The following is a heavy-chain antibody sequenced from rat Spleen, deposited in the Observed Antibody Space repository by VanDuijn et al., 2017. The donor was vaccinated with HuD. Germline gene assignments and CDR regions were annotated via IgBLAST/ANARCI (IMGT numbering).Heavy chain of an antibody. Sequence: EVQLVESGGGLVQPGRSLKLSCAASGFTFSNSYMAWVRQAPTKGLEWVASISIGGYNTYYRDSVKGRFTISRDNAKNTLYLQMDSLRSEDTATYYCARHMAGLYVMDAWGQGASVTVSS. V-gene: IGHV5-25*01. CDR3: ARHMAGLYVMDA. CDR2: ISIGGYNT. D-gene: IGHD1-3*01. CDR1: GFTFSNSY. J-gene: IGHJ4*01.